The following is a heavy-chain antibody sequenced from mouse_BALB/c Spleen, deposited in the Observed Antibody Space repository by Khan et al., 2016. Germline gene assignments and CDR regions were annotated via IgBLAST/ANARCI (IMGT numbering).Heavy chain of an antibody. Sequence: QVQLQQSGAELARPGASVKMSCKASGYTFTSYTMHWVKQRPGQGLEWIGYINPSRGYTNYNQKFKDKATLTADKTSRTAYMQQRSLTSEDSAVYYCAREAYGAWLAYGGQGTLVTVSA. CDR1: GYTFTSYT. V-gene: IGHV1-4*01. CDR3: AREAYGAWLAY. CDR2: INPSRGYT. J-gene: IGHJ3*01. D-gene: IGHD1-1*01.